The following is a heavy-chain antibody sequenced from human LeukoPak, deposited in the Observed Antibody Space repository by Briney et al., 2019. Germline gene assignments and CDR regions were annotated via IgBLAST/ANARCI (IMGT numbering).Heavy chain of an antibody. CDR2: INPSGGST. V-gene: IGHV1-46*01. CDR3: ASIPLYCSGGSCFGDAFDI. Sequence: ASVKVSCKASGYTFTSYYMHWVRQAPGQGLEWMGIINPSGGSTSYAQKFQGRVTMTRDTSMSTVYMELSSLRSEDTAVYYCASIPLYCSGGSCFGDAFDIWGQGTMVTVSS. D-gene: IGHD2-15*01. CDR1: GYTFTSYY. J-gene: IGHJ3*02.